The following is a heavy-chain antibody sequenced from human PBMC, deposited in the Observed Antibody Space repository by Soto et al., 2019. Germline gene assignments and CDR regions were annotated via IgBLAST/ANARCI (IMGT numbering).Heavy chain of an antibody. CDR2: IWHDGTNT. V-gene: IGHV3-33*01. J-gene: IGHJ4*02. D-gene: IGHD1-26*01. CDR1: GFTFSSYG. CDR3: ASDLWELLDY. Sequence: QVQLVESGGGVVQPGRSLRLSCAASGFTFSSYGMHWVRQAPGKGLEWVAVIWHDGTNTYYGDSVKGRFTISRDNSKNTLYLQMNSLRPEDTAIYYCASDLWELLDYWGQGTLVTVSS.